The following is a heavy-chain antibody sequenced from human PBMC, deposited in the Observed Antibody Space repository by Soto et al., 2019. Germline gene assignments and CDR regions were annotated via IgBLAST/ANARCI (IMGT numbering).Heavy chain of an antibody. V-gene: IGHV3-33*01. CDR3: AREAPGQQLGYFDY. CDR2: IWYDGSNK. J-gene: IGHJ4*02. Sequence: PGWSLRLSCASSVFTFISYGMHWVRQAPGKGLEWVAVIWYDGSNKYYADSVKGRFTISRDNSKNTLYLQMNSLRAEDTAVYYCAREAPGQQLGYFDYWGQGTLVTVSS. D-gene: IGHD6-13*01. CDR1: VFTFISYG.